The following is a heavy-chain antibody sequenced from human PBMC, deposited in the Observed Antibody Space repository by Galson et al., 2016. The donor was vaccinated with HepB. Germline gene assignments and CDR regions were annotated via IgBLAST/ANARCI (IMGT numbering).Heavy chain of an antibody. J-gene: IGHJ6*03. CDR3: ARGIYGDNYYYHYLDV. Sequence: SLRLSCAASRFTFSNYWMHWVRQAPGKGLVWVSRINSDGSSTSYADSVKDRFTISRDNAKNTVYLQMKSLRVEDTAVYYCARGIYGDNYYYHYLDVWGKGTTVTVSS. CDR1: RFTFSNYW. CDR2: INSDGSST. V-gene: IGHV3-74*01. D-gene: IGHD4-17*01.